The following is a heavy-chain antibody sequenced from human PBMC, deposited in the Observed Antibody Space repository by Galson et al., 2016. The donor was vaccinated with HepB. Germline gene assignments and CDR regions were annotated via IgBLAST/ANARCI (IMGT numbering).Heavy chain of an antibody. Sequence: LSLTCAVSGGSISSSDWWTWVRQPPGQGLEWIGQIFHSGRVNYTPSLASRVTISVDTSNNHFSLKLSSVTAADTAVYYCARHYWGYSSGWYVEKNLRRRQEVNWFDPWGRGTLVTVSS. CDR2: IFHSGRV. V-gene: IGHV4-4*02. J-gene: IGHJ5*02. CDR3: ARHYWGYSSGWYVEKNLRRRQEVNWFDP. CDR1: GGSISSSDW. D-gene: IGHD6-19*01.